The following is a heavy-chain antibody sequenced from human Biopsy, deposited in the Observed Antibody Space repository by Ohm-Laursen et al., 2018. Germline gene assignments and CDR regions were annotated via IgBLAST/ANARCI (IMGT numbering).Heavy chain of an antibody. D-gene: IGHD3-3*01. J-gene: IGHJ5*02. Sequence: SDTLSLTCSVSGGSIRSNGFYWGWIRQPPGKGLEWIGSISYRGTTSYNSSLKSRVAISVDTSKNQLSLSLNSVTAADTAVFYCARLRGGVVINYSWFDPWGQGILVTVSS. CDR3: ARLRGGVVINYSWFDP. CDR2: ISYRGTT. CDR1: GGSIRSNGFY. V-gene: IGHV4-39*01.